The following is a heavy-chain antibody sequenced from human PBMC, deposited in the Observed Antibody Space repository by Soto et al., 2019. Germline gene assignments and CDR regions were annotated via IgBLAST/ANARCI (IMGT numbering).Heavy chain of an antibody. Sequence: QVQLVQSAAEVKKPGASVKVSCKASGYTFTSYGFSWVRQAPGQGLEWLGWGSANNGDTNFAQKFQGRVTMTTDSSPTTPHIEPRSLALDATPVYYFTRSGCPISMDVWRQGTPVTVSS. V-gene: IGHV1-18*01. D-gene: IGHD6-19*01. CDR2: GSANNGDT. CDR1: GYTFTSYG. CDR3: TRSGCPISMDV. J-gene: IGHJ6*02.